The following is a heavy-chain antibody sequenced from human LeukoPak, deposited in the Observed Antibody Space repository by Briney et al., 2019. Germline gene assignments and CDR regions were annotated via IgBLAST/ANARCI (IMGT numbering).Heavy chain of an antibody. J-gene: IGHJ4*02. CDR2: INPNSGGT. CDR1: GYTFTGYY. V-gene: IGHV1-2*02. Sequence: ASVKVSCKASGYTFTGYYMHWVRQAPGQGLEWMGWINPNSGGTNYAQKFQGRVTMTRDTSISTAYMELSRLRSDDTAVYYCARASSGRHEVGAIYILDYWGQGTLVTVSS. D-gene: IGHD1-26*01. CDR3: ARASSGRHEVGAIYILDY.